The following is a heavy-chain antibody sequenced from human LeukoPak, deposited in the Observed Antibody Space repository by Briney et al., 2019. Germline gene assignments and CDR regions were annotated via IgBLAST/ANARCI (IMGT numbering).Heavy chain of an antibody. CDR3: ARYCSSTTCYTRGGDY. CDR2: IYHTGNT. D-gene: IGHD2-2*02. CDR1: GYSITSGYY. V-gene: IGHV4-38-2*02. Sequence: SETLSLTCSVSGYSITSGYYWGWSRQPPGKGLGGIGIIYHTGNTFYDPSLNSRFTISVDTSKNPFSLSLSSVTAADTAVYYCARYCSSTTCYTRGGDYWGQGTLVTVS. J-gene: IGHJ4*02.